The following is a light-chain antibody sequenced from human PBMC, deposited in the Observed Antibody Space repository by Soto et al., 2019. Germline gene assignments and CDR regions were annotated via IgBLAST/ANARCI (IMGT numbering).Light chain of an antibody. CDR1: QSVSTY. Sequence: EIVLTQSPATLSLSPGERGTLPCRASQSVSTYLAWYQQKPGQAPRLLIYDASNRATGIPARFSGSGSGTDFTLTISYIEPEDFAFYYCQQHSDWVTFGGGTKVEI. J-gene: IGKJ4*01. CDR3: QQHSDWVT. V-gene: IGKV3-11*01. CDR2: DAS.